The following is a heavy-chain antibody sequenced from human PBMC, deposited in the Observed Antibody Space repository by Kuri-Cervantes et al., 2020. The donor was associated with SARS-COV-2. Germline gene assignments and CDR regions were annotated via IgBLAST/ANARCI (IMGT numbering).Heavy chain of an antibody. V-gene: IGHV3-30-3*01. CDR1: RSSFSSYT. CDR2: ISYDGSNK. Sequence: GGSLRLSCAASRSSFSSYTLHWVRQAPGKGLECVAVISYDGSNKYYADSVKGRFTISRDNSKNTLYLQMNSLRAEDTAVYYCARATPGLVVVPAAIPNWGQGTLVTVSS. D-gene: IGHD2-2*01. J-gene: IGHJ4*02. CDR3: ARATPGLVVVPAAIPN.